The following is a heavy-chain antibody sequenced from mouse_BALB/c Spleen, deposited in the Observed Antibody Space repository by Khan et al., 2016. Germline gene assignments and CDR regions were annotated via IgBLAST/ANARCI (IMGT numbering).Heavy chain of an antibody. CDR3: ARTARIKS. D-gene: IGHD1-2*01. V-gene: IGHV3-2*02. CDR1: GYSITSGYG. CDR2: ISYSGST. J-gene: IGHJ2*01. Sequence: EVQLQESGPGLVKPSQSLSLTCTVTGYSITSGYGWNWIRQFPGNKLEWMGYISYSGSTKYNRSLKSRISITRDTSKNQFFLQLNSVTTEDTATYYCARTARIKSWGQGTTLTVSS.